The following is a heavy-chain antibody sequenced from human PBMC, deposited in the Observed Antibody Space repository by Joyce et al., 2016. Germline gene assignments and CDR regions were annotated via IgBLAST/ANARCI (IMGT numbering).Heavy chain of an antibody. CDR1: GYTFSRNG. CDR2: ISTYYETT. CDR3: ARSASDAFDI. D-gene: IGHD2-15*01. J-gene: IGHJ3*02. Sequence: QVQLVQSGAEVKKTGASVKVSCKASGYTFSRNGISWVRQAPGPGLEWMGWISTYYETTNYAQKFEGRVTMTTDTSTSTAFMELRSLRYDDTAVYYCARSASDAFDIWGQGTLLTVSS. V-gene: IGHV1-18*01.